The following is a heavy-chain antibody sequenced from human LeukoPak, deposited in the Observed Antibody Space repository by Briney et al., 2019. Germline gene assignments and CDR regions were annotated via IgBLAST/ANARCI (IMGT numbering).Heavy chain of an antibody. V-gene: IGHV1-69*06. D-gene: IGHD3-16*01. CDR3: ARQGYYDYVWGSYPALHFDY. CDR1: GGTFSSYA. Sequence: GASVKVSCKASGGTFSSYAISWVRQAPGQGLEWMGGIIPIFGTANYAQKFQGRVTITADKSTSTAYMELSSLRSEDTAVYYCARQGYYDYVWGSYPALHFDYWGQGTLVTVSS. J-gene: IGHJ4*02. CDR2: IIPIFGTA.